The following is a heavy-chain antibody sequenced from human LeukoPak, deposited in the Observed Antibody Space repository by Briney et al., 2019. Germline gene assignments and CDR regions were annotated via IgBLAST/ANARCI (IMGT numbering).Heavy chain of an antibody. CDR2: MYYSGGT. J-gene: IGHJ4*02. V-gene: IGHV4-39*01. D-gene: IGHD2-2*01. CDR1: GGSISSSSHY. CDR3: ARLVRYCTSNSCYPFDY. Sequence: SETLSLTCTVSGGSISSSSHYWGWIRQPPGKGLEWIGSMYYSGGTYYNPSLKSRVTISIDTSKNQYSLKLNSVTAADTAVYHCARLVRYCTSNSCYPFDYWGQGTLVTVSS.